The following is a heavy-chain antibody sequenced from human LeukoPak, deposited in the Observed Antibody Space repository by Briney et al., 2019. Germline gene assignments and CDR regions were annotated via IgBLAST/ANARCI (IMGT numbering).Heavy chain of an antibody. CDR3: TRTRAAAGVYYFDY. V-gene: IGHV3-49*04. Sequence: GRSLRLSCTASGFTFGDYAMSWVRQAPGKGLEWVGFIRSKAYGGTTEYAASVKGRFTISRDDSKSIAYLQMNSLKTEDTAVYYCTRTRAAAGVYYFDYWGQGTLVTVSS. J-gene: IGHJ4*02. D-gene: IGHD6-25*01. CDR2: IRSKAYGGTT. CDR1: GFTFGDYA.